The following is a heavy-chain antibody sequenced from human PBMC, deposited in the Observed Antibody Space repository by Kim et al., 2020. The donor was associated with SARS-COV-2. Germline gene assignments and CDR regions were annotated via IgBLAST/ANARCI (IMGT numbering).Heavy chain of an antibody. CDR3: LGGFYFDY. Sequence: ASVKVFCKTSGHFFTRDSIHWVRQAPAQGLEWMGGIDCGNGNTIYSQKFQGRVTFTTDTSASTAYMELSFLRSEDSAVYYFLGGFYFDYWGQGTLVTVSS. CDR2: IDCGNGNT. D-gene: IGHD3-16*01. V-gene: IGHV1-3*01. J-gene: IGHJ4*02. CDR1: GHFFTRDS.